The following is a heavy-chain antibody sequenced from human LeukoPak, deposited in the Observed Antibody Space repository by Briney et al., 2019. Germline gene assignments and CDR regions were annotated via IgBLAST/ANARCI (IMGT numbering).Heavy chain of an antibody. CDR1: GFTFSSYE. CDR3: ARDPPTVVTSVSDY. Sequence: GGSLRLSCAASGFTFSSYEMNWVRQAPGKGLEWVSYISSSGSTIYYADSVKGRFTISRDNAKNSLYLQMNSLRAEDTAVYYCARDPPTVVTSVSDYWGQGTLVTVSS. D-gene: IGHD4-23*01. J-gene: IGHJ4*02. CDR2: ISSSGSTI. V-gene: IGHV3-48*03.